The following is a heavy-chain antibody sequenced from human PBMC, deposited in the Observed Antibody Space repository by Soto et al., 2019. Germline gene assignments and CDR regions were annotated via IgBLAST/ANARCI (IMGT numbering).Heavy chain of an antibody. D-gene: IGHD2-21*02. CDR2: ISYDGSNK. J-gene: IGHJ4*02. CDR1: GFTFSSYA. V-gene: IGHV3-30-3*01. CDR3: ARARTHIVVVTAIDYFDY. Sequence: QPGGSLRLSCAASGFTFSSYAMHWVRQAPGKGLEWVAVISYDGSNKYYADSVKGRFTISRDNSKNTLYLQMNSLRAEDTAVYYCARARTHIVVVTAIDYFDYWGQGALVTVSS.